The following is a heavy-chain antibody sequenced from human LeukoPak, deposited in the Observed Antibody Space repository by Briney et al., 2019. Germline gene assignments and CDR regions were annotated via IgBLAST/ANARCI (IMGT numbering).Heavy chain of an antibody. CDR1: GFTFSSYA. CDR2: ISGSGGST. V-gene: IGHV3-23*01. CDR3: ARDPDQWLVRWFDP. J-gene: IGHJ5*02. D-gene: IGHD6-19*01. Sequence: GGSLRLSCAASGFTFSSYAMSWVRQAPGKGLEWVSAISGSGGSTYYADSVKGRFTISRDNSKNTLYLQMNSLRAEDTAVYYCARDPDQWLVRWFDPWGQGTLVTVSS.